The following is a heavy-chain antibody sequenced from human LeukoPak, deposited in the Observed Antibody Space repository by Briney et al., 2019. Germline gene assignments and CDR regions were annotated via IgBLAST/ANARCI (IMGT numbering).Heavy chain of an antibody. CDR1: GYTFTSYD. D-gene: IGHD6-19*01. Sequence: GASVKVSCKASGYTFTSYDINWVRQATGQGLEWMGWMNPNSGNTGSAQKFQGRLTMTRNTSISTAYMELSSLRFEDTAVYYCARRSQAGGTGIGYWGQGTLVTVSS. CDR2: MNPNSGNT. J-gene: IGHJ4*02. V-gene: IGHV1-8*01. CDR3: ARRSQAGGTGIGY.